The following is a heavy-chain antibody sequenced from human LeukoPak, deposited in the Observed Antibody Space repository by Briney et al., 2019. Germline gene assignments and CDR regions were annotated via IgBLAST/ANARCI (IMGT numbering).Heavy chain of an antibody. CDR2: IIPIFGTA. D-gene: IGHD4-11*01. Sequence: SVKVSCRASGGTFSSYAISWVRQAPGQGLEWMGGIIPIFGTANYAQKFQGRVTITADESTSTAYMELSSLRSEDTAVYYCASHDYSNYDYYYYYMDVWGKGTTVTVSS. CDR1: GGTFSSYA. V-gene: IGHV1-69*13. CDR3: ASHDYSNYDYYYYYMDV. J-gene: IGHJ6*03.